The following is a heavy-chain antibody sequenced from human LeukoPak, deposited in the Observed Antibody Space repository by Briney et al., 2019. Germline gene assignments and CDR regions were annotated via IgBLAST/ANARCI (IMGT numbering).Heavy chain of an antibody. V-gene: IGHV4-30-4*08. CDR3: ARAYGDTLWCYSYYMDV. Sequence: SATLSLTCTVSGGSISSGDYYWSWIRLPPGKGLEWIGYIYYSGSTYYNPSLKSRVTISVDTSKNQLSLKLSSVTAADTAVYYCARAYGDTLWCYSYYMDVWRKGTTVTVS. CDR2: IYYSGST. J-gene: IGHJ6*03. CDR1: GGSISSGDYY. D-gene: IGHD4-17*01.